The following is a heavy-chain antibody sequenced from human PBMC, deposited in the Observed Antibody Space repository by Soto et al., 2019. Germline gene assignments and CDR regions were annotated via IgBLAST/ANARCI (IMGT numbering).Heavy chain of an antibody. Sequence: GGSLEIAGKGSGFIFTSYWIGWVRQMPGKGLEWMVIIYPSDSDTRYSPSFHGQVIISADKSISTTYLQWSSLKASDTAMSYCAKLNSSSWFIDYWGQGTLVTVSS. J-gene: IGHJ4*02. D-gene: IGHD6-13*01. CDR2: IYPSDSDT. CDR3: AKLNSSSWFIDY. CDR1: GFIFTSYW. V-gene: IGHV5-51*01.